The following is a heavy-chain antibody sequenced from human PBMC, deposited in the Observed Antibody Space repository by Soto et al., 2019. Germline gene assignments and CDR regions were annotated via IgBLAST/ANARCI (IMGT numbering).Heavy chain of an antibody. D-gene: IGHD3-9*01. Sequence: ASVKVSCKASGYTFTSYDINWVRQATGQGLEWMGWMNPNSGNTGYAQKFQGRVTMTRNTSISTAYMELSSLRSEDTAVYYCARVHYDILTGWSYGMDVWGQGTKVTVSS. V-gene: IGHV1-8*01. CDR2: MNPNSGNT. J-gene: IGHJ6*02. CDR1: GYTFTSYD. CDR3: ARVHYDILTGWSYGMDV.